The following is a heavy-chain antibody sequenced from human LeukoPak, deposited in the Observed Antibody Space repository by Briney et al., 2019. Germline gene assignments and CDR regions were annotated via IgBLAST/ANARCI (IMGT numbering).Heavy chain of an antibody. V-gene: IGHV4-61*08. J-gene: IGHJ5*02. Sequence: SETLSLTCTVSGGSISSGGYYWSWIRQPPGKGLEWIGFIHSNGGANYNASLNSRATISRDTSRSQVSLKLTSVTAADTAVYYCASSNLGSLGQFDPWGQGTLVTVSS. CDR1: GGSISSGGYY. CDR2: IHSNGGA. CDR3: ASSNLGSLGQFDP. D-gene: IGHD3-10*01.